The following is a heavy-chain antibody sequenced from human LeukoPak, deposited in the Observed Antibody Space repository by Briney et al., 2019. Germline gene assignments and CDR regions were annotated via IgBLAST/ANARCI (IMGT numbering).Heavy chain of an antibody. CDR2: ISYDGSNK. Sequence: GGSLRLSCAASGFAFSTYWMHWVRQAPGKGLEWVAVISYDGSNKHYADSVQGRFTISRDNSNNTLYLHMNSLRAEDTAAYYCARTYSSSSADYYYYYMDVWGKGTTVTVSS. CDR1: GFAFSTYW. J-gene: IGHJ6*03. D-gene: IGHD6-6*01. CDR3: ARTYSSSSADYYYYYMDV. V-gene: IGHV3-30-3*01.